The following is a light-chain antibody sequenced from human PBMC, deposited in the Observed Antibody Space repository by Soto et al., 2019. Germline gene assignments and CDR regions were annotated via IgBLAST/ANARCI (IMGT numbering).Light chain of an antibody. CDR2: KVS. Sequence: DVVMTQSPLSLPVTLGQPASISCRSSQSLAYSDGNTYLNWFQQRPGHSPKRLIYKVSTRDSGVPDRFRGSGSSTDFTLKISRVEAEDVGVYYCMKGTHWPPYTFGQGTKLEIK. CDR1: QSLAYSDGNTY. J-gene: IGKJ2*01. CDR3: MKGTHWPPYT. V-gene: IGKV2-30*01.